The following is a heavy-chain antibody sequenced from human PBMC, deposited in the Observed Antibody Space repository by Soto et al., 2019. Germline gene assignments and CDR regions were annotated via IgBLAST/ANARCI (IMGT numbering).Heavy chain of an antibody. Sequence: QVQLQQWGAGLLKPSETLSLTCAVYVGSFSTDYWSWIRQPPGKGLEWIGEINPSGGTNYNPSLKRRVTISVATSKNQFSLKLSSVTAADTAVYYCARVLAARASRDFDYWGQGTLVTVSS. CDR2: INPSGGT. V-gene: IGHV4-34*01. CDR1: VGSFSTDY. CDR3: ARVLAARASRDFDY. J-gene: IGHJ4*02. D-gene: IGHD6-6*01.